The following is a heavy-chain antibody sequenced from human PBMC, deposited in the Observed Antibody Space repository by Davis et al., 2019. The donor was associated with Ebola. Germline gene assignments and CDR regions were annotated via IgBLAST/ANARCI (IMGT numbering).Heavy chain of an antibody. Sequence: GESLKISCAASGFTFSSHGMHWVRQAPGKGLEWVAFIRYDGSNKYYADSVKGRFTISRDNSKNTLYLQMNSLRAEDTAVYYCARASTDFWSGYFAGDDAFDIWGQGTMVTVSS. J-gene: IGHJ3*02. CDR3: ARASTDFWSGYFAGDDAFDI. CDR1: GFTFSSHG. D-gene: IGHD3-3*01. CDR2: IRYDGSNK. V-gene: IGHV3-30*02.